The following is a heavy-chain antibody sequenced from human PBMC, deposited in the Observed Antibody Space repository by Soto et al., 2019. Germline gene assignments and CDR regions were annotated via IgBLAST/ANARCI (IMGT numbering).Heavy chain of an antibody. CDR1: GYTFTSYA. Sequence: GASVKVSCKASGYTFTSYAMHWVRQAPLQMLEWMVCINAGTGNTKYSKKFQGRVTITRDTSASTAYMELRSLRSEDTAVYYCATSRFLEWSLAYWGQGTLVTLSS. V-gene: IGHV1-3*01. J-gene: IGHJ4*02. CDR2: INAGTGNT. CDR3: ATSRFLEWSLAY. D-gene: IGHD3-3*01.